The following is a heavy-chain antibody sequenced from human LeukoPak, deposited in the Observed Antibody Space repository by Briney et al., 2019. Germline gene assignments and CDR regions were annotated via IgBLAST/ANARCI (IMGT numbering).Heavy chain of an antibody. CDR3: ARDITVAAAVLSLYYFDY. V-gene: IGHV1-2*02. CDR2: INPNSGGT. CDR1: GYTFTGYY. J-gene: IGHJ4*02. Sequence: ASVKVSCKASGYTFTGYYMHWVRQAPGQGLEWMGWINPNSGGTNYAQKFQGRVTMTRDTSISTAYMELSRLRSDDTAVYYCARDITVAAAVLSLYYFDYWGQGTLVTVSS. D-gene: IGHD6-13*01.